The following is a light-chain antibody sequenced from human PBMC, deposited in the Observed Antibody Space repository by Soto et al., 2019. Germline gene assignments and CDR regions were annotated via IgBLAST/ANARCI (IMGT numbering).Light chain of an antibody. CDR3: QQYYSAPLT. J-gene: IGKJ4*01. CDR2: GAS. V-gene: IGKV3-20*01. CDR1: QSVSSSY. Sequence: EILLTQSPGTLSLSPGERATLSCRASQSVSSSYLAWYQQKPGQAPRLLIYGASTRATGIPARFSGSGSGTDFTLTISSLQAEDVAVYYCQQYYSAPLTFGGGTKVDIK.